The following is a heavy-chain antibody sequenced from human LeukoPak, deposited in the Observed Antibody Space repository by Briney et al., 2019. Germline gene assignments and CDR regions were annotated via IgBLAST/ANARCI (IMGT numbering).Heavy chain of an antibody. Sequence: GGSLKLSWAASGFTFSVSAMHWVRQASGKGLEWVGRVRSRANNYATAYAASVKGRFTISRDDSKNMAYLQMNSLKTEDTAVYYCTRHSEYSSSLSFDPWGQGTLVTVSS. CDR3: TRHSEYSSSLSFDP. V-gene: IGHV3-73*01. CDR1: GFTFSVSA. D-gene: IGHD6-6*01. J-gene: IGHJ5*02. CDR2: VRSRANNYAT.